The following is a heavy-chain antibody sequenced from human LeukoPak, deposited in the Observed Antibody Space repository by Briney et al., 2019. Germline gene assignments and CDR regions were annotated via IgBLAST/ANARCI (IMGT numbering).Heavy chain of an antibody. CDR2: IYSSGST. D-gene: IGHD5-18*01. V-gene: IGHV4-59*01. Sequence: SETLSLTCTGSGGSISSYYWSWIRQPPGKGLEWIGYIYSSGSTNYNPSLKSRVTISVDTSKNQFSLKLSSVTAADTAVYYCARVFRGYSYGPFDYWGQGTLVTVSS. CDR1: GGSISSYY. J-gene: IGHJ4*02. CDR3: ARVFRGYSYGPFDY.